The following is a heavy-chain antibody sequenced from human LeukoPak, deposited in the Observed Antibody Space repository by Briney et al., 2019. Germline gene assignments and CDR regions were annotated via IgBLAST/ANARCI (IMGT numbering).Heavy chain of an antibody. CDR3: VRESGMGLDDFDI. V-gene: IGHV6-1*01. D-gene: IGHD2-8*01. CDR1: GDSASSNSAT. CDR2: TYYRSRWLN. J-gene: IGHJ3*02. Sequence: PSQTLSLTCAISGDSASSNSATWNWIRQSPSRGLEWLARTYYRSRWLNDYAVSVKGRITVNPDTSKNQFSLQLHSVSPEDTAVYYCVRESGMGLDDFDIWGQGTMVTVS.